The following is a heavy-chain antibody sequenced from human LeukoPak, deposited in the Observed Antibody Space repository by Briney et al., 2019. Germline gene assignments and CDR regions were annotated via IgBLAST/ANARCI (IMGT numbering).Heavy chain of an antibody. Sequence: SETLSLTCTVSGGSLSSSSYYWGWIRQPPGTGLEWIGSIYYSGSTYYNPSLKSRVTISVDTSKNQFSPKLSSVTAADTAVYYCARLTFTVTTDFDYWGQGTLVTVSS. D-gene: IGHD4-11*01. CDR1: GGSLSSSSYY. J-gene: IGHJ4*02. V-gene: IGHV4-39*01. CDR2: IYYSGST. CDR3: ARLTFTVTTDFDY.